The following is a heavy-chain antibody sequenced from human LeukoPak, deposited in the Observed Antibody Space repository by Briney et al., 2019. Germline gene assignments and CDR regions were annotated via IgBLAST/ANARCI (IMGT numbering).Heavy chain of an antibody. J-gene: IGHJ4*02. V-gene: IGHV3-74*01. Sequence: GGSLRLSCAASGFTFSSYWMHWVRQAPGKGLVWVSRINSDGSSTSYADSVKCRFTISRDNAKNTLYLQMNSLRAEDTAVYYCARASYQLQGYFDYWGQGTLVTVSS. CDR3: ARASYQLQGYFDY. CDR1: GFTFSSYW. CDR2: INSDGSST. D-gene: IGHD2-2*01.